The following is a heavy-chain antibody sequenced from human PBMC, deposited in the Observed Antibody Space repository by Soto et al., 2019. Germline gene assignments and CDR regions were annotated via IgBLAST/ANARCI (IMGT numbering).Heavy chain of an antibody. D-gene: IGHD2-2*01. V-gene: IGHV4-34*01. CDR2: INHSGTT. CDR3: ARGIGFCSTLNCYSPRRLRFDS. Sequence: SEPLSLPCAVFAGSLSGYYWTWNRQPPGKGLEWIGEINHSGTTHYNPSLKSRVTMSVDSSKNQFSLNLNSVTAADTAVYYCARGIGFCSTLNCYSPRRLRFDSWGQGNLVTVSS. J-gene: IGHJ4*02. CDR1: AGSLSGYY.